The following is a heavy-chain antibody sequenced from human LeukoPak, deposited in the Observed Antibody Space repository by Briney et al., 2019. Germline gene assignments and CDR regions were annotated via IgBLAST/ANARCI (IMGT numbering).Heavy chain of an antibody. D-gene: IGHD3-9*01. CDR3: ARGSGFLDAFDI. Sequence: SETLSLTCTVSGDSITSYYWSWIRQPAGKGLEWIGRIYTSGSTNYNPSLKSRVTISVDTSKNQFSLKLSSVTAADTAVYYCARGSGFLDAFDIWGQGTMVTVSS. CDR1: GDSITSYY. V-gene: IGHV4-4*07. CDR2: IYTSGST. J-gene: IGHJ3*02.